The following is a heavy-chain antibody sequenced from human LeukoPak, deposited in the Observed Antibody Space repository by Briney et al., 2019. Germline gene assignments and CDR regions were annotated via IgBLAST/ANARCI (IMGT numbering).Heavy chain of an antibody. V-gene: IGHV3-9*01. CDR3: AKGPAAMFYYGMDV. Sequence: PGRSLRLSCAASGFTFDDYAMHWVRQAPGKGLEWVSGISWNSGSIGYADSVKGRFTISRDNAKNSLYLQMNSLRAEDTALYYCAKGPAAMFYYGMDVWGQGTTVTVSS. CDR1: GFTFDDYA. CDR2: ISWNSGSI. J-gene: IGHJ6*02. D-gene: IGHD2-2*01.